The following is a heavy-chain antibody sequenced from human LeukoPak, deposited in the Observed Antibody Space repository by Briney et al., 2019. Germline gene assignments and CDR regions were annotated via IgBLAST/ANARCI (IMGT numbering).Heavy chain of an antibody. D-gene: IGHD2-21*01. J-gene: IGHJ4*02. V-gene: IGHV3-23*01. CDR1: GFIFSSYA. Sequence: PGGSLRLSCAASGFIFSSYAMSWIRQAPGKGLEWVSAISGSGGSTYYADSVKGRFTISRDNSKNTLYPQMNSLRAEDTAVYYCANWIVSVDYWGQGTLVTVSS. CDR3: ANWIVSVDY. CDR2: ISGSGGST.